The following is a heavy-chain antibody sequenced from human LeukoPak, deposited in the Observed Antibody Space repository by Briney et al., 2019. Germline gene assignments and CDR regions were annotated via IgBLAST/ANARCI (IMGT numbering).Heavy chain of an antibody. CDR2: MNPNSGNT. CDR3: ARDVVPAARAYYFDY. J-gene: IGHJ4*02. CDR1: GYTFTSYD. V-gene: IGHV1-8*01. Sequence: ASVKVSCKASGYTFTSYDINLVRQATGQGLEWMGWMNPNSGNTGYAQKFQGRVTMTRDTSTSTVYMELSSLRSEDTAVYYCARDVVPAARAYYFDYWGQGTLVTVSS. D-gene: IGHD2-2*01.